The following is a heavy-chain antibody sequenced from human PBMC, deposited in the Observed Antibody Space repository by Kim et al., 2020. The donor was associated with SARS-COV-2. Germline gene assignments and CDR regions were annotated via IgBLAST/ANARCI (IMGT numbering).Heavy chain of an antibody. Sequence: RFTISRDDSKNTLYLQMNSLKTEDTAVYYCTTRGFYGDYGENYYYYGMDVWGQGTTVTVSS. V-gene: IGHV3-15*01. D-gene: IGHD4-17*01. CDR3: TTRGFYGDYGENYYYYGMDV. J-gene: IGHJ6*02.